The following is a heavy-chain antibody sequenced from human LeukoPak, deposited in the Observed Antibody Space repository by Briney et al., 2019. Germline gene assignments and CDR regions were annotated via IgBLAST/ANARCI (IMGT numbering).Heavy chain of an antibody. D-gene: IGHD2-15*01. J-gene: IGHJ4*02. CDR1: GFTFSNFA. Sequence: PGGSLRLSCAASGFTFSNFAIHWVRQAPGKGLEWVSIVNGDGVNTYYADSVKGRFTTSRDNSKNTVYLQMNSLRAEDTAVYYCAKRGHCSATCTYDYWGQGTLVTVSS. CDR2: VNGDGVNT. V-gene: IGHV3-23*01. CDR3: AKRGHCSATCTYDY.